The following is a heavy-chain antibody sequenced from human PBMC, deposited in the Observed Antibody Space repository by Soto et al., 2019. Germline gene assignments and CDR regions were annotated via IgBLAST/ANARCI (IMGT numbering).Heavy chain of an antibody. CDR2: INGDGSST. CDR1: AFTFSNYW. J-gene: IGHJ5*02. Sequence: EVQLVESGGDLVQPGGSLRLSCAASAFTFSNYWIHWVRQAPGKGLVWVSRINGDGSSTIYADSVTGRFTISRDNAKNTLYLHMNSLRDADTSVYYCARDYYVRRFDTWGQGTLVTVSS. CDR3: ARDYYVRRFDT. D-gene: IGHD3-10*02. V-gene: IGHV3-74*01.